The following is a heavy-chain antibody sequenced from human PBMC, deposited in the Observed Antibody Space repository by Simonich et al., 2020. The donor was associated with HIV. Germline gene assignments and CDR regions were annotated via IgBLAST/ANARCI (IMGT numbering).Heavy chain of an antibody. CDR2: INHSGSS. V-gene: IGHV4-34*01. Sequence: QVQLQQWGAGLLKPSETLYLTCAFYGGSFSGYYWSWIRQPPGKGLEWIGEINHSGSSNDNPSLKSRVTISVDTSKNQFSLKLSSVTAADTAVYYCARRHPTTVTTPYFDYWGQGTLVTVSS. D-gene: IGHD4-17*01. CDR1: GGSFSGYY. J-gene: IGHJ4*02. CDR3: ARRHPTTVTTPYFDY.